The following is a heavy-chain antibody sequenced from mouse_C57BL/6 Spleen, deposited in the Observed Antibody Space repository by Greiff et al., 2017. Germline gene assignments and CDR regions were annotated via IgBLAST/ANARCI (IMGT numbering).Heavy chain of an antibody. CDR1: DSEVFPIAY. CDR3: ARSPLYYGSSYWYFDV. V-gene: IGHV15-2*01. J-gene: IGHJ1*03. CDR2: ILPSIGRT. D-gene: IGHD1-1*01. Sequence: QVQLKESGSELRSPGSSVKLSCKDFDSEVFPIAYMSWVRQKPGHGFEWIGGILPSIGRTIYGEKFEDKATLDADTLSNTAYLELNSLTSEDSAIYYCARSPLYYGSSYWYFDVWGTGTTVTVSS.